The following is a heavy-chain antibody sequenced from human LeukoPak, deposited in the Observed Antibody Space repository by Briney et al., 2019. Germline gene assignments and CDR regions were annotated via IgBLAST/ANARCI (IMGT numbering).Heavy chain of an antibody. Sequence: GGSLRLSCAASGFTFSNFAMSWVRQPPGKGLEWVSTISGGGSSTLYADSVKGRFTISRDNSRDNSKNTLYLQMNSLRAEDTAVYYCAKGGVTDRRFDYWGQGTLVTVSS. J-gene: IGHJ4*02. CDR3: AKGGVTDRRFDY. V-gene: IGHV3-23*01. CDR1: GFTFSNFA. D-gene: IGHD2-21*02. CDR2: ISGGGSST.